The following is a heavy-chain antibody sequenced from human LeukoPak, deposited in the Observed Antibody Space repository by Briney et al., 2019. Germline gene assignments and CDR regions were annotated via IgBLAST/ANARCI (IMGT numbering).Heavy chain of an antibody. D-gene: IGHD2-15*01. V-gene: IGHV3-66*01. J-gene: IGHJ3*02. CDR2: IYSGGST. Sequence: GGSLRLSCAASGFTVSSNYMSWVRQAPGKGLEWVSVIYSGGSTDYADSVKGRFTISRDNSKNTLYLQMNSLRAEDTAVYYCARDRRLGYCSGGSCYSPLDAFDIWGQGTMVTVSS. CDR1: GFTVSSNY. CDR3: ARDRRLGYCSGGSCYSPLDAFDI.